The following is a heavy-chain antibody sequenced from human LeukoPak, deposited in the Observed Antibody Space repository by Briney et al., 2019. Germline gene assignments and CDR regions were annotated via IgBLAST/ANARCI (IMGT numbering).Heavy chain of an antibody. CDR2: INPNGGGT. D-gene: IGHD4-17*01. V-gene: IGHV1-2*02. CDR1: GYNFIDYY. J-gene: IGHJ5*02. Sequence: ASVKVSCKTSGYNFIDYYVYWVRQAPGQRLEWMGWINPNGGGTNYAQKFQGRVTMTRDTSITTAYMELSSLRSDDTAVYFCARDLAYGDPPSGFDPGGQGTLVTVSS. CDR3: ARDLAYGDPPSGFDP.